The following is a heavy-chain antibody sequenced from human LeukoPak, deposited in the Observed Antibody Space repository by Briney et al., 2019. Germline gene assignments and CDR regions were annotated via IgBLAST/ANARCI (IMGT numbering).Heavy chain of an antibody. CDR3: ARHRKYQLLYRSFDY. D-gene: IGHD2-2*02. CDR2: ISSSGSTI. Sequence: GGSLRLSCAASGFTFSDYYMSWIRQAPGKGLEWVSYISSSGSTIYYADSVKGRFTISRDNAKNSLYLQMNSLRAEDTAVYYCARHRKYQLLYRSFDYWGQGTLVTVSS. V-gene: IGHV3-11*01. CDR1: GFTFSDYY. J-gene: IGHJ4*02.